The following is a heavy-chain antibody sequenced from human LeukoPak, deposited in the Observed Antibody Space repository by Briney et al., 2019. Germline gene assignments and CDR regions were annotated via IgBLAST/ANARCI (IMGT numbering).Heavy chain of an antibody. V-gene: IGHV3-15*01. CDR2: IKSKTDGGTT. Sequence: GSLRLSCAASGFTFSNAWMSWVRQAPGRGLEWVGRIKSKTDGGTTDYAAPVKGRLTISRDDSKNTLYLQMNSLKTEDTAVYYCTTGTGYYYGSGSPPPDYWGQGTLVTVSS. CDR3: TTGTGYYYGSGSPPPDY. J-gene: IGHJ4*02. D-gene: IGHD3-10*01. CDR1: GFTFSNAW.